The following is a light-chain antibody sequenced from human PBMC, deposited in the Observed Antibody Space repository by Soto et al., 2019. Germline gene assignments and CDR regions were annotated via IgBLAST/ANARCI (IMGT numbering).Light chain of an antibody. CDR3: QQYDNWWT. Sequence: EIVMTQSPATLSVSPGERATLSCSASESVSSNLAWYQQKPGQAPRLLIYGASIRATGIPARFGGSGSGTEFTLTISSLQSEDFAVYYCQQYDNWWTFGQGTKVEIK. V-gene: IGKV3-15*01. CDR1: ESVSSN. J-gene: IGKJ1*01. CDR2: GAS.